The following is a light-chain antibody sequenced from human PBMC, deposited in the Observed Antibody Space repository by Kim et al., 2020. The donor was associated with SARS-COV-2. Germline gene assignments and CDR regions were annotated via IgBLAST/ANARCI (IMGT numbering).Light chain of an antibody. V-gene: IGKV1-9*01. CDR2: SAS. J-gene: IGKJ2*01. CDR1: QDIQVD. Sequence: GGDRVVIACRADQDIQVDLAWYQKKPGKAPKLLIHSASTRRNGVQSRFSCSGYGTDFTHTISSMQSEDDATYYCQQLHTYPYTLGQGTKLEIK. CDR3: QQLHTYPYT.